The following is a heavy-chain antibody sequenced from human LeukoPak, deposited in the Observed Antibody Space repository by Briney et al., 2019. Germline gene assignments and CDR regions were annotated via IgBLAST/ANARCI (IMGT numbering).Heavy chain of an antibody. V-gene: IGHV3-43*02. D-gene: IGHD1-1*01. CDR2: ISGDGGRT. Sequence: GGSLRLSCAASGFTFDDYAMRWVRQAPGKGLEWVALISGDGGRTNYADSVKGRFTISRDNTKNSLYLQMNRLRTEDTALYYCAKDVAPENGWNDKDDYWGQGTLVTVSS. CDR1: GFTFDDYA. CDR3: AKDVAPENGWNDKDDY. J-gene: IGHJ4*02.